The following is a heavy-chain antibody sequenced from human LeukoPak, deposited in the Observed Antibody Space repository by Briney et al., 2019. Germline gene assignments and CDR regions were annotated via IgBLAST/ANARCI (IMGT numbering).Heavy chain of an antibody. CDR1: GGSFSGYY. CDR2: INHSGST. Sequence: SETLSLTCAVYGGSFSGYYWSWIRQPPGKGLEWIGEINHSGSTNHNPSLKSRVTISVDTSKNQFSLKLSSVTAADTAVYYCARDGDFWSGYLDYYYYGMDVWGQGTTVTVSS. V-gene: IGHV4-34*01. D-gene: IGHD3-3*01. J-gene: IGHJ6*02. CDR3: ARDGDFWSGYLDYYYYGMDV.